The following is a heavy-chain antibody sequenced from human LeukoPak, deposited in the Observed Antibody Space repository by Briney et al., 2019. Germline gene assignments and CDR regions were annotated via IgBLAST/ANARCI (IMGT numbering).Heavy chain of an antibody. J-gene: IGHJ4*02. CDR3: ARSPHILTGENFDY. Sequence: ASVKVSCKASGYTFTGYYIHWVRQAPGQGLEWMGWINPNINGTNYAQKFQGRVTMTRDTSITTAYMEMSRLRSDDTALYYCARSPHILTGENFDYWGQGTLVTVSS. CDR1: GYTFTGYY. CDR2: INPNINGT. V-gene: IGHV1-2*02. D-gene: IGHD3-9*01.